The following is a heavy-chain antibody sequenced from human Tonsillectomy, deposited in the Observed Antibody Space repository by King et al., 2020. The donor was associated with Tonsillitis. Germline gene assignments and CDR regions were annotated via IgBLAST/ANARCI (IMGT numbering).Heavy chain of an antibody. V-gene: IGHV4-34*01. D-gene: IGHD2-15*01. CDR3: ASLVVVVAAKRANWFDP. Sequence: VQLQQWGAGLLKPSETLSLTCAVYGGSFSGYYWSWIRQPPGKGLEWIGEINHRGSTNYNPSLKSRVTISVETSKNQFSLKLSSVTAADPAVYYCASLVVVVAAKRANWFDPWGQGTLVTVSS. CDR2: INHRGST. J-gene: IGHJ5*02. CDR1: GGSFSGYY.